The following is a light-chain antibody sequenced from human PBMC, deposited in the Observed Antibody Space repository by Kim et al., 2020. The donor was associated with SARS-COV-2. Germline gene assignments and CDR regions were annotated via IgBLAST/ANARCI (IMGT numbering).Light chain of an antibody. Sequence: APGESTLFSCRDSQRVKGRYLAWYQQKPGLAPRLLSYGASRRATGITDRFSGSGSGTEFTLTSSRLGTEDCAVYYGQQYGSSPTSGQGTKVEIK. CDR3: QQYGSSPT. V-gene: IGKV3-20*01. J-gene: IGKJ1*01. CDR1: QRVKGRY. CDR2: GAS.